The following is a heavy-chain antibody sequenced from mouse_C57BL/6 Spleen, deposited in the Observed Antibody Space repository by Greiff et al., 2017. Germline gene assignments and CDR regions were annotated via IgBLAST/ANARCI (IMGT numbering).Heavy chain of an antibody. V-gene: IGHV1-50*01. Sequence: VQLQQPGAELVKPGASVKLSCKASGYTFTSYWMQWVKQRPGQGLEWIGEIDPSDSYTNYNQKFKGKATLTVDTSSSTAYMQLSSLTSEDSAVYYCARSITTIVATRAMDDWGQGTTVTVSS. J-gene: IGHJ4*01. D-gene: IGHD1-1*01. CDR1: GYTFTSYW. CDR3: ARSITTIVATRAMDD. CDR2: IDPSDSYT.